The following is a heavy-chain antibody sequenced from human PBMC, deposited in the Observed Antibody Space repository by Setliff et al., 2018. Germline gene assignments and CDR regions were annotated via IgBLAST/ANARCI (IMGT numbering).Heavy chain of an antibody. Sequence: ASVKVSCKASGYTFTTYAISWVRQAPGQGLEWMGWINTNTGNPSYAQGFTGRFVFSLDTSVSTEYLQISSLKAEDTALYYCARASRFGTIKYRGDYYMDVWGKGTTVTVSS. CDR3: ARASRFGTIKYRGDYYMDV. J-gene: IGHJ6*03. V-gene: IGHV7-4-1*02. D-gene: IGHD3-10*01. CDR2: INTNTGNP. CDR1: GYTFTTYA.